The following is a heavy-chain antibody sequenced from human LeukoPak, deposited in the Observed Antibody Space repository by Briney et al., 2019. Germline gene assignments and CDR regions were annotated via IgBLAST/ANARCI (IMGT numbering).Heavy chain of an antibody. J-gene: IGHJ4*02. Sequence: GRSLRLSCAASGFTFSSYGMHWVRQAPGKGPEWVAVISYDGSNKYYADSVKGRFTISRDNSKNTLYLQMNSLRAEDTAVYYCARDYDFWSGPLDYWGQGTLVTVSS. CDR2: ISYDGSNK. CDR1: GFTFSSYG. CDR3: ARDYDFWSGPLDY. D-gene: IGHD3-3*01. V-gene: IGHV3-30*03.